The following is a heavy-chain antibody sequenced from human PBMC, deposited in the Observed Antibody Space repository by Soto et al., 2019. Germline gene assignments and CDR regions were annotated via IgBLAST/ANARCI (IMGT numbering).Heavy chain of an antibody. CDR1: GDSYSISTFS. CDR3: AGMPYTSGLRFDP. D-gene: IGHD6-19*01. CDR2: IYQSGVT. V-gene: IGHV4-30-2*01. Sequence: SETLSLTCNMSGDSYSISTFSWSWIRQPPGKALQWIGFIYQSGVTSYNPSLASRVSISLDRSNNQCSLKLKSVTAAGTAVYFCAGMPYTSGLRFDPWGPGTLVTVSS. J-gene: IGHJ5*02.